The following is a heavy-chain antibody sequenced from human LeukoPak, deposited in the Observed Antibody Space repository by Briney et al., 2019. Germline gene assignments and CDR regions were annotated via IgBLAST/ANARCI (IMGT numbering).Heavy chain of an antibody. CDR3: AKDISPLLGYYFDY. D-gene: IGHD7-27*01. V-gene: IGHV3-9*01. CDR1: GFTFDDYA. J-gene: IGHJ4*02. Sequence: PGGSLRLSCAASGFTFDDYAMHWVRQAPGKGLEWVSGISWNSGSIGYADSVKGRFTISRDNAKNPLYLQMNSLRAEDTALYYCAKDISPLLGYYFDYWGQGTLVTVSS. CDR2: ISWNSGSI.